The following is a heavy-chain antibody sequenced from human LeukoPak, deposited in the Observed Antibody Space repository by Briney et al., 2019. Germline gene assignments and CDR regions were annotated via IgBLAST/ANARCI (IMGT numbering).Heavy chain of an antibody. Sequence: SQTLSLTCTVSGGSISSGGHYWSWIRQPAGKGLEYLGRIYATGSTNYNPSLRSRVTISADTSMNHFSLKLSSVTAADTAVYYCARDQTYSGSGIYTYFDYWGQGILVTVSS. CDR1: GGSISSGGHY. D-gene: IGHD3-10*01. CDR3: ARDQTYSGSGIYTYFDY. J-gene: IGHJ4*02. CDR2: IYATGST. V-gene: IGHV4-61*02.